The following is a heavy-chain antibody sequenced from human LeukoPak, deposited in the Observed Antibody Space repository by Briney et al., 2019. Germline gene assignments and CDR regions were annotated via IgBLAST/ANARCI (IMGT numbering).Heavy chain of an antibody. V-gene: IGHV3-30*02. CDR1: GFTFSSYG. J-gene: IGHJ4*02. CDR3: AKSSDSDIVVVPAAIRLDY. D-gene: IGHD2-2*02. CDR2: IRYDGSNK. Sequence: PGGSLRLSCAASGFTFSSYGMQWVRQAPGKGLEWVAFIRYDGSNKYYADSVKGRFTISRDNSKHTLYLQMNSLRAEDTAVYYCAKSSDSDIVVVPAAIRLDYWGQGTLVTVSS.